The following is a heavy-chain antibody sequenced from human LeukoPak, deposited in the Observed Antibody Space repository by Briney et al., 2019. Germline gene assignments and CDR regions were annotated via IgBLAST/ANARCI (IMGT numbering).Heavy chain of an antibody. Sequence: PSETLSLTCAVYGGSFSGYYWSWIRQPPGKGLEWIGEINHSGSTNYNPSLKSRVTISVDTSKNQFSLKLSSVTAADTAVYYCARGRKLLWFGRNNWFDPWGQGTLVTVSP. J-gene: IGHJ5*02. D-gene: IGHD3-10*01. V-gene: IGHV4-34*01. CDR3: ARGRKLLWFGRNNWFDP. CDR1: GGSFSGYY. CDR2: INHSGST.